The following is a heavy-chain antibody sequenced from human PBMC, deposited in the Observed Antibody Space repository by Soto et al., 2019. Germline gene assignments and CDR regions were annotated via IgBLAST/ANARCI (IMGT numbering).Heavy chain of an antibody. J-gene: IGHJ6*02. V-gene: IGHV1-8*01. Sequence: QVELVQSGAEVKKPGASVKVSCKAYGYTFTSYDINWVRQATGQGLEWMGWMNPNSGNTGYAQKFQGRVTMTRNTSISTAYMELSSLRSEDTAVYYCARHHTGAEYYSYGMDVWGQGTTVTVSS. CDR1: GYTFTSYD. CDR3: ARHHTGAEYYSYGMDV. CDR2: MNPNSGNT. D-gene: IGHD7-27*01.